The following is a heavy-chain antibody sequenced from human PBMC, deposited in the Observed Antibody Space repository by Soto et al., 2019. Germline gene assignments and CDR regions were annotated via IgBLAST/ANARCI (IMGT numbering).Heavy chain of an antibody. CDR3: ARSGPGGYIDY. D-gene: IGHD3-22*01. Sequence: QTLSLTCDISGGSVASNSAACNLIRQSPSRGLEWLGRTYYRSRWYSGYAVSVKSRITISPDTSKNRFSLQLNSVTPDDTAVYYCARSGPGGYIDYWGRGTLVTVSS. J-gene: IGHJ4*02. V-gene: IGHV6-1*01. CDR2: TYYRSRWYS. CDR1: GGSVASNSAA.